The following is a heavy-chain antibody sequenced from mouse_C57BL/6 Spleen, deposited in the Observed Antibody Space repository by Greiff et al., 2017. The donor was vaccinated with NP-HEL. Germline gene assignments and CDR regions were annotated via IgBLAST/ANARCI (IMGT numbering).Heavy chain of an antibody. V-gene: IGHV1-26*01. Sequence: VQLQQSGPELVKPGASVKISCKASGYTFTDYYMNWVKQSHGKSLEWIGDINPNNGGTSYNQKFKGKATLTVDKSSSTAYMELRSLTSEDSAVYYCARRDDAVDYWGQGTTLTVSS. CDR2: INPNNGGT. J-gene: IGHJ2*01. D-gene: IGHD2-14*01. CDR3: ARRDDAVDY. CDR1: GYTFTDYY.